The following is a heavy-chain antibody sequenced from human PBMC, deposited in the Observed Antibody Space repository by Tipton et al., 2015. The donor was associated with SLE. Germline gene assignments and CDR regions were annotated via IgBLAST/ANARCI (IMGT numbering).Heavy chain of an antibody. Sequence: GSLRLSCAAPGFTFSSYWMSWVRQAPGKGLEWVANIKQDGSEKYYVDSVKGRFTISRDNAKNSLYLQMNSLRAEDTAVYYCARGNKITTEYWGQGTLVTVSS. CDR1: GFTFSSYW. D-gene: IGHD3-22*01. J-gene: IGHJ4*02. CDR2: IKQDGSEK. CDR3: ARGNKITTEY. V-gene: IGHV3-7*01.